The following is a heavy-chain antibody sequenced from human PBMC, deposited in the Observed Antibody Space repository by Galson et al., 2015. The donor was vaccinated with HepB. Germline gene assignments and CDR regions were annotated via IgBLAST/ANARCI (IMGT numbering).Heavy chain of an antibody. D-gene: IGHD3-22*01. V-gene: IGHV3-21*01. CDR2: ISSSSSYI. CDR1: GFTFSSYS. Sequence: SLRLSCAASGFTFSSYSMNWVRQAPGKGLEWVSSISSSSSYIYYADSVKGRFTISRDNAKNSLYLQMNSLRAEDTAVYYCARTTWDYYDSSGYRGRAFDIWGQGTMVTVSS. CDR3: ARTTWDYYDSSGYRGRAFDI. J-gene: IGHJ3*02.